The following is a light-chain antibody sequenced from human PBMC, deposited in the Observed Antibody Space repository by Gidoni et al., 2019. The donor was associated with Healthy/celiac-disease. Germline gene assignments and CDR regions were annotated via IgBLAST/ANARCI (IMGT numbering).Light chain of an antibody. J-gene: IGLJ2*01. V-gene: IGLV3-25*02. CDR1: ALPTQY. CDR2: KDS. Sequence: SYELTQPPSVSVSPGQTARSTCSGDALPTQYAYWYQQKPGQAPVLVIYKDSERPAGLPERFSGSSSGTTVTLTISGVQAEDEADYYCQSADSSGTYVVFGGGTKLTVL. CDR3: QSADSSGTYVV.